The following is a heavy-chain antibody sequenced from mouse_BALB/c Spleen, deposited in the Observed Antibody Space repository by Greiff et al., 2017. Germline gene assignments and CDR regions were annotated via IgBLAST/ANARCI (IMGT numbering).Heavy chain of an antibody. D-gene: IGHD2-1*01. Sequence: EVQLQQSGTVLARPGASVKMSCKASGYTFTSYWMHWVKQRPGQGLEWIGAIYPGNSDTSSNQKFKGKAKLTAVTSTSTAYMELSSLTNEDSAVYYCTKGSLYYGNYVGFAYWGQGTLVTVSA. CDR1: GYTFTSYW. J-gene: IGHJ3*01. CDR3: TKGSLYYGNYVGFAY. V-gene: IGHV1-5*01. CDR2: IYPGNSDT.